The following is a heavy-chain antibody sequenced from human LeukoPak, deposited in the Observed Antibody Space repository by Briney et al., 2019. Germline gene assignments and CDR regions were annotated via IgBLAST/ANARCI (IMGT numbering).Heavy chain of an antibody. Sequence: GGSLRLSCAASGFTFSSYAMSWVRQAPGKGLEWVSAISGSGGSTYYADSVKGRFTISRDNSKNTLYLQMNSLRAEDTAVYYCASYFYGSGSYFDYFDYWGQGILVTVSS. CDR2: ISGSGGST. J-gene: IGHJ4*02. V-gene: IGHV3-23*01. CDR3: ASYFYGSGSYFDYFDY. D-gene: IGHD3-10*01. CDR1: GFTFSSYA.